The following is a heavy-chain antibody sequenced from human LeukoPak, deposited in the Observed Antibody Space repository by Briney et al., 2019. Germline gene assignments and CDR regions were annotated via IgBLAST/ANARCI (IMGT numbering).Heavy chain of an antibody. D-gene: IGHD1-7*01. Sequence: GGSLRLSCAASGFTFSSYSMNWVRQAPGKGLEWVSSISSSSSYIYCADSVKGRFTISRDNAKNSLYLQMNSLRAEDTAVYYCARELATGTIDYWGQGTLVTVSS. J-gene: IGHJ4*02. V-gene: IGHV3-21*01. CDR3: ARELATGTIDY. CDR2: ISSSSSYI. CDR1: GFTFSSYS.